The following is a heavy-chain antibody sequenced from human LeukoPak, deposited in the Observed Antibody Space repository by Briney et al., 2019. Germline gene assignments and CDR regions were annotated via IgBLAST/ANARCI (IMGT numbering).Heavy chain of an antibody. D-gene: IGHD6-13*01. J-gene: IGHJ1*01. CDR3: ARGPRFSGYSSSRHAVREYFQH. CDR1: GGSISSSNW. CDR2: IYHSGST. V-gene: IGHV4-4*02. Sequence: PSGTLSLTCAVSGGSISSSNWWSWVRQPPGKGLEWIGEIYHSGSTNYNPSLKSRVTISVDTSKNQFSLKLSSVTAADTAVYYCARGPRFSGYSSSRHAVREYFQHWGQGTLVTVSS.